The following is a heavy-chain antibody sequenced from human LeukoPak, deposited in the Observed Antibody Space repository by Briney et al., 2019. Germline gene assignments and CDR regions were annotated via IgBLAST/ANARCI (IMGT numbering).Heavy chain of an antibody. CDR2: IHYSGST. CDR3: VRLASGLIDY. CDR1: GGSIDNSHYY. Sequence: PSETLSLTRTVPGGSIDNSHYYWGWIRQPPGEGLEWIASIHYSGSTHYNPSLKSRVTISVDTSKNQFSLKLSSVTAADTAVYYCVRLASGLIDYWGQGTLVTVSS. J-gene: IGHJ4*02. V-gene: IGHV4-39*01. D-gene: IGHD6-19*01.